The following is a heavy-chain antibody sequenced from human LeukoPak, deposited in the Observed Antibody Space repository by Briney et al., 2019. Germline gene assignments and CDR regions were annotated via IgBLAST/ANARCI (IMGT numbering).Heavy chain of an antibody. CDR3: ARGGSGIYDGGYYPDY. Sequence: SETLSLTCAVYGGSFGGYYWSWIRQPPGKGLEWIGEVNHSGSTNYNPSLKSRVTISVDTSKNQFSLKLSSVTAADTAVYYCARGGSGIYDGGYYPDYWGQGTLDTVSS. V-gene: IGHV4-34*01. D-gene: IGHD3-3*01. CDR2: VNHSGST. J-gene: IGHJ4*02. CDR1: GGSFGGYY.